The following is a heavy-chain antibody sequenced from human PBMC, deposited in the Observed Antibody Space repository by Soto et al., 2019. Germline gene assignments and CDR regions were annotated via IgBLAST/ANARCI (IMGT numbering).Heavy chain of an antibody. CDR3: ASTKGGLSIGSYYYGMDV. V-gene: IGHV1-69*13. CDR2: IIPIFGTA. J-gene: IGHJ6*02. CDR1: GGTFSSYA. D-gene: IGHD3-16*02. Sequence: SVKVSCKASGGTFSSYAISWVRQAPGQGLEWMGGIIPIFGTANYAQKFQGRVTITADESTSTAYMELSSLRSEDTAVYYCASTKGGLSIGSYYYGMDVWGQGTTVTVSS.